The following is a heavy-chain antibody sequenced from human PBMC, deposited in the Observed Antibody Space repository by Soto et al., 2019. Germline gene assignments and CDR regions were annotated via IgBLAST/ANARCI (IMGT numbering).Heavy chain of an antibody. CDR2: FDPEDGET. J-gene: IGHJ3*02. CDR3: ATAIAAAGTQFAFDI. D-gene: IGHD6-13*01. Sequence: GASVKVSCKVSGYTLTELSMHWVRQAPGKGLEWMGGFDPEDGETIYAQKFQGRVTMTEDTSTDTAYMELSSLRSENTAVYYCATAIAAAGTQFAFDIWGQGAMVTVSS. CDR1: GYTLTELS. V-gene: IGHV1-24*01.